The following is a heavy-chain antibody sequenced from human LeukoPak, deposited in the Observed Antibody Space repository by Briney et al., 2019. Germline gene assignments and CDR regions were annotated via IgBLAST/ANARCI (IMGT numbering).Heavy chain of an antibody. D-gene: IGHD4-17*01. Sequence: GGSLRLSCAASGFTFSSYWMSWVRQAPGKGLEWVANIKQDGSEKYYVDSVKGRFTISRDNSKNTLYLQMNSLRAEDTAVYYCAKTLGYGENWFDPWGQGTLVTVSS. V-gene: IGHV3-7*01. CDR2: IKQDGSEK. J-gene: IGHJ5*02. CDR3: AKTLGYGENWFDP. CDR1: GFTFSSYW.